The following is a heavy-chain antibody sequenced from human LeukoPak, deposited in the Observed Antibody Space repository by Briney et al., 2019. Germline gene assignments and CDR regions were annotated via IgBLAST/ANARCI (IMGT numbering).Heavy chain of an antibody. V-gene: IGHV4-34*01. J-gene: IGHJ6*04. D-gene: IGHD3-10*01. CDR1: GGSFSGYY. Sequence: SETLSLTCAVYGGSFSGYYWSWIRQPPGKGLEWIGEINHSGSTNYNPSLKSRVNISVDTSKNQFSLKLSSVTAADTAVYYCAGVDVTMVRGVADYYYYYGMDVWGKGTTVTVSS. CDR3: AGVDVTMVRGVADYYYYYGMDV. CDR2: INHSGST.